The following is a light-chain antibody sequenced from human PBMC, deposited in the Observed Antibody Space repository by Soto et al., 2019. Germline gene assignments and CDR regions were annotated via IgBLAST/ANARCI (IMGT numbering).Light chain of an antibody. Sequence: DIQMTQSPSTLSASVGDRVTITCRASQSISSWVAWYQQKPGKAPKLLIYKASTLETGVPSRFSGSGSGTEFTLTISSLQPDDFATYYCQQKRTFGQGTKVEIK. V-gene: IGKV1-5*03. CDR1: QSISSW. CDR3: QQKRT. CDR2: KAS. J-gene: IGKJ1*01.